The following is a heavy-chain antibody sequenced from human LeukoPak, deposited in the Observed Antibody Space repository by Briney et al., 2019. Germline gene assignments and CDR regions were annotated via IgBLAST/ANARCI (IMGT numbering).Heavy chain of an antibody. Sequence: SETLSLTCTVSGGSISSSSYYWGWIRQPPGKGLEWIGSIYYSGNTYYNSSLKSRVTISLDTSKNQFSLKLSSVTAADTAVYYCARESYYDSSGYSHDAFDIWGQGTMVTVSS. D-gene: IGHD3-22*01. V-gene: IGHV4-39*07. CDR2: IYYSGNT. CDR3: ARESYYDSSGYSHDAFDI. CDR1: GGSISSSSYY. J-gene: IGHJ3*02.